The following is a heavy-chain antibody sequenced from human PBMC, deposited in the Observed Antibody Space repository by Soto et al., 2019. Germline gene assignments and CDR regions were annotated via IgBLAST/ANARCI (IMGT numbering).Heavy chain of an antibody. J-gene: IGHJ4*02. Sequence: SETLSLTCTVSGGSINSGDYYWSWIRQSPGKGLEWMGYIHYSGITYYNPSLKSRVTISVDTSKNQFSLKLNSVTAADTAVYYCARERGDCIDGVCYNFYFDYWGRGTLVTVSS. CDR1: GGSINSGDYY. V-gene: IGHV4-30-4*01. CDR3: ARERGDCIDGVCYNFYFDY. CDR2: IHYSGIT. D-gene: IGHD2-8*01.